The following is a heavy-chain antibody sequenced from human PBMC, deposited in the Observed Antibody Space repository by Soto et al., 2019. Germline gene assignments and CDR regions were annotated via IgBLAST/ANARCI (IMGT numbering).Heavy chain of an antibody. Sequence: QLQLQESGSGLVKPSQTLSLTCAVSGGSISSGGYSWSWIRQPPGKGLEWIGYIYHSGSTYYNPSLQSRVTISVDRSNNQFSLKLSSVTAADTAVYYCARGYSYGDWYFDLWGRGTLVTVSS. D-gene: IGHD5-18*01. CDR3: ARGYSYGDWYFDL. CDR2: IYHSGST. CDR1: GGSISSGGYS. J-gene: IGHJ2*01. V-gene: IGHV4-30-2*01.